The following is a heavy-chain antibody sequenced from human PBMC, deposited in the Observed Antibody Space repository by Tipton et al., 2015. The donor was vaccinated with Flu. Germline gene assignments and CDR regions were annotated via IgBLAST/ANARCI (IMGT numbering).Heavy chain of an antibody. J-gene: IGHJ4*02. D-gene: IGHD2-2*01. CDR3: AKDLGGFYCSSTSCFHGSFDY. CDR1: GFTFSSFA. V-gene: IGHV3-23*01. CDR2: ISGSGGST. Sequence: SLRLSCAASGFTFSSFAMSWVRQAPGKGLEWVSVISGSGGSTYYADSVKGRFTISRDNSKNTLYLQMNSLRAEDTAVYYCAKDLGGFYCSSTSCFHGSFDYWGQGTLVTVSS.